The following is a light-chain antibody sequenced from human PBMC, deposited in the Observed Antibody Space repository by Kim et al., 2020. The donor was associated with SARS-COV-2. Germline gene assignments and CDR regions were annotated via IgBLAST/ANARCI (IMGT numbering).Light chain of an antibody. J-gene: IGKJ2*01. CDR3: QQYDSSPGT. CDR1: QNIRTS. V-gene: IGKV3-20*01. CDR2: HAS. Sequence: SLSPRERATLSCRASQNIRTSLAWYQQKPGQAPRLLIYHASSRVIGLPDRFSGIGSGTDFTLTISRLESEDFAVYYCQQYDSSPGTFGQGTKLEIK.